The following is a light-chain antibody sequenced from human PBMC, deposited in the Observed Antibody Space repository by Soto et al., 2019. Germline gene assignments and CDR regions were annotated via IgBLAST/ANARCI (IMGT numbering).Light chain of an antibody. Sequence: EIVMTQSPATQSVSPWERATLSCMASQIVSSNLSLYHQKPVQAPMLLIYVTSTMSTFIPARFSGSGSGTEFTLTISSLQSEDFAVYYCHQRQSWPRTFGQGTKVDIK. CDR1: QIVSSN. CDR2: VTS. J-gene: IGKJ1*01. CDR3: HQRQSWPRT. V-gene: IGKV3-15*01.